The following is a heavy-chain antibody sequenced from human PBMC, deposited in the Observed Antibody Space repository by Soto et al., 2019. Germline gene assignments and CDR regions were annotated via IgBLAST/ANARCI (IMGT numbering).Heavy chain of an antibody. D-gene: IGHD1-7*01. Sequence: GGSLRLSCAASGFTFSSYDMHWVRQAPGKGLEWVAVISYDGSNKYYADSVKGRFTVSRDNSKNSLYLQMNSLRAEDQAVYYCAKVRPWSYNWNYDADYYFDYWGQGTLVTVSS. J-gene: IGHJ4*02. CDR3: AKVRPWSYNWNYDADYYFDY. CDR2: ISYDGSNK. V-gene: IGHV3-30*18. CDR1: GFTFSSYD.